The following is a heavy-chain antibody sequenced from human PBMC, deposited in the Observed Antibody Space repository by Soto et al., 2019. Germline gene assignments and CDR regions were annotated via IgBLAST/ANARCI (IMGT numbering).Heavy chain of an antibody. CDR3: AKASSGYTYGFYNSSDY. J-gene: IGHJ4*02. CDR2: ISSGGPYP. D-gene: IGHD5-18*01. Sequence: PWLCRRRSGAAAGLTFSSYAMTGVRQTPGNGLECVSAISSGGPYPDYAAAVKGRLTLSRTNPQNMVYLQMSSLRAEDTAVYPCAKASSGYTYGFYNSSDYWAQRTLVTVS. CDR1: GLTFSSYA. V-gene: IGHV3-23*01.